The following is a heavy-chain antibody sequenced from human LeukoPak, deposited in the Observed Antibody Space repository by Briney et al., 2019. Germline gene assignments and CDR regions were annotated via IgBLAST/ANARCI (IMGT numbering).Heavy chain of an antibody. D-gene: IGHD6-6*01. Sequence: GGSLRLSCAASGFTFSSYGMNWVRQAPGKGLEWVSSITSSSSYIYYADSVKGRFTISRDNTKNSLYLQMNSLRAEDTAVYYCARSYSSSRGTFDYWGQGTLVTVSS. CDR1: GFTFSSYG. CDR3: ARSYSSSRGTFDY. J-gene: IGHJ4*02. CDR2: ITSSSSYI. V-gene: IGHV3-21*01.